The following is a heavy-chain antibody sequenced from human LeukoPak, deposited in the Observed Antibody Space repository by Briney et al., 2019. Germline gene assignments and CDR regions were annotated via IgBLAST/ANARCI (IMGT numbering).Heavy chain of an antibody. V-gene: IGHV4-34*01. J-gene: IGHJ4*02. Sequence: TASETLSLTCAVYGGSFSGYYWSWIRQPPGKGLEWIGEINHSGSTNYNPSLKSRVTISVDTSKNQFSLKLSSVTAADTAVYYCARDRAYYDFWSGYRAFDYWGQGTLVTVSS. CDR3: ARDRAYYDFWSGYRAFDY. CDR1: GGSFSGYY. CDR2: INHSGST. D-gene: IGHD3-3*01.